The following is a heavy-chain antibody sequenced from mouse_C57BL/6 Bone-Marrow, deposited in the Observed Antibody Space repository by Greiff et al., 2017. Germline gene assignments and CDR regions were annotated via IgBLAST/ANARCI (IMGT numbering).Heavy chain of an antibody. CDR2: ISSGGSYT. D-gene: IGHD1-1*01. Sequence: EVQVVESGGDLVKPGGSLKLSCAASGFTFSSYGMSWVRQTPDKRLEWVATISSGGSYTYSPDSVKGRFTISRANDKNTLYLQLSSLKSEDTAMDYCARHRRLLRAWFAYWGQGTLVTVSA. J-gene: IGHJ3*01. CDR1: GFTFSSYG. V-gene: IGHV5-6*01. CDR3: ARHRRLLRAWFAY.